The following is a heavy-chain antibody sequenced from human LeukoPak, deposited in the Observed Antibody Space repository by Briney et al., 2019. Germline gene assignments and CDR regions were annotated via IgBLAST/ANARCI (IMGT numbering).Heavy chain of an antibody. J-gene: IGHJ4*02. CDR2: INHSGST. V-gene: IGHV4-34*01. Sequence: SETLSLTCAVYGGSFSGYYWSWIRQPPGKGLEWIGEINHSGSTNYNPSLKSRVTISVDTSKNQFSLKLSSVTAADTAVYYCASFCTNGVCPKLFDYWGQGTLVTVSS. CDR1: GGSFSGYY. CDR3: ASFCTNGVCPKLFDY. D-gene: IGHD2-8*01.